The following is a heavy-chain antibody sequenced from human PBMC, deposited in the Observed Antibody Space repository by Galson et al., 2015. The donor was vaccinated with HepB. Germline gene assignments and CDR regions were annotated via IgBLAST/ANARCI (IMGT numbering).Heavy chain of an antibody. D-gene: IGHD2-15*01. CDR3: TRSDYNSGGDDAFDI. Sequence: SLRLSCAASGFIFSNYAMHWVRQAPGKGLEWVAVIWYDGSRKYYSDSVKGRFTISRDDSKRIAYLQMNSLKTEDTAVYYCTRSDYNSGGDDAFDIWGQGTLVTVSS. J-gene: IGHJ3*02. V-gene: IGHV3-33*01. CDR1: GFIFSNYA. CDR2: IWYDGSRK.